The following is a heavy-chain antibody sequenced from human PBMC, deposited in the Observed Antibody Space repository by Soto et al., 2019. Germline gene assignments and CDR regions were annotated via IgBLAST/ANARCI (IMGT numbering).Heavy chain of an antibody. CDR3: ARARGAAASQTVSYYYGMDV. J-gene: IGHJ6*02. Sequence: QVQLVQSGAEVKKPGSSVKVSCKASGGTFSSYAISWVRQAPGQGLEWMGGIIPIFGTANYAQKFQGRVTITADESTSTAYMELSSLRSEDTAVYYCARARGAAASQTVSYYYGMDVWGQGTTVTVSS. CDR2: IIPIFGTA. D-gene: IGHD6-13*01. CDR1: GGTFSSYA. V-gene: IGHV1-69*01.